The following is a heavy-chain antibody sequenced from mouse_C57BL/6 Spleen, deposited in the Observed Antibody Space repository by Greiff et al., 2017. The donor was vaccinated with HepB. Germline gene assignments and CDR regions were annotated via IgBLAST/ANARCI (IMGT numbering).Heavy chain of an antibody. Sequence: QVQLQQPGAELVKPGASVKLSCKASGYTFTSYWMHWVKQRPGRGLEWIGRIHPSGSDTNYNQKFKGKATLTVDKPSSTAYMQLSSLTSEDSAVYYCARGGYDRDFDYWGQGTTLTVSS. V-gene: IGHV1-74*01. J-gene: IGHJ2*01. CDR3: ARGGYDRDFDY. CDR2: IHPSGSDT. D-gene: IGHD2-2*01. CDR1: GYTFTSYW.